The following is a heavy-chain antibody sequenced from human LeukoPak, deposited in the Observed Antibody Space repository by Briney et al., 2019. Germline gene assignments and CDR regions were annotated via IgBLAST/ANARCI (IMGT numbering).Heavy chain of an antibody. V-gene: IGHV4-39*07. CDR3: ARDGWQLYGDYRTLFDY. Sequence: SETLSLTCIVSGGSISSSIYYWAWVRQPPGKGLEWIGTVFYNGATQYSPSLRSRVTISVDRSKNQFSLKLSSVTAADTAVYYCARDGWQLYGDYRTLFDYWGQGTLVTVSS. D-gene: IGHD4-17*01. J-gene: IGHJ4*02. CDR2: VFYNGAT. CDR1: GGSISSSIYY.